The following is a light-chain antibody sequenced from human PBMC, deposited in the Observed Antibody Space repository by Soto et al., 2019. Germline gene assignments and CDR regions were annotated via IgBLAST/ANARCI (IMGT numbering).Light chain of an antibody. CDR3: QQYHIWPSWT. V-gene: IGKV3-15*01. CDR1: QSVSLS. J-gene: IGKJ1*01. Sequence: EKVLTKAPATLSVSLGDSATLSCSASQSVSLSLAWFQMRPGQPPRLVIYGASTRATDIPARFSGIGSATDFTLTICSLQSEDFAVYFCQQYHIWPSWTFGQGTKVDIK. CDR2: GAS.